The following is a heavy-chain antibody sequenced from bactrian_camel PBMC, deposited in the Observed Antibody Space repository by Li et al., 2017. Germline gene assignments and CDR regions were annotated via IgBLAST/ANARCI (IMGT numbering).Heavy chain of an antibody. J-gene: IGHJ4*01. CDR1: GTGDGSELKC. CDR3: AEGRGSRGEHCYSLNY. Sequence: HVQLVESGGGSVQAGGSLTLSCAASGTGDGSELKCMAWFRQAPGQEREGVARLYTALGSTWYAASVKGRFTISRDSAKNTVYLQMNNLQPEDTATYYCAEGRGSRGEHCYSLNYWGQGTQFTVS. D-gene: IGHD6*01. V-gene: IGHV3S54*01. CDR2: LYTALGST.